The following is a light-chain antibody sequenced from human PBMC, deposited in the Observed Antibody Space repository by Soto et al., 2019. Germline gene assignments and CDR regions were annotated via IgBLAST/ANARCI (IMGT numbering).Light chain of an antibody. V-gene: IGKV3-20*01. CDR1: QSVSSSY. CDR2: GAS. J-gene: IGKJ4*01. Sequence: IVLTQSPGTLSLSPWERATLSCRASQSVSSSYLAWYQQKPGQAPRLLIYGASSRATGIPDRFSGSGSGTDFTLTISRLEPEDFAVYYCQQYSAFGGGTKVDIK. CDR3: QQYSA.